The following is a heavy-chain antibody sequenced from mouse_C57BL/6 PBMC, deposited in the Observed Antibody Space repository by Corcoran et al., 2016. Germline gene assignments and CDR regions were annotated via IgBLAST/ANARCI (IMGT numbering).Heavy chain of an antibody. CDR3: ARTQIYYYGSSYRYFDY. CDR2: IWWDDDK. CDR1: GFSLSTFGMG. D-gene: IGHD1-1*01. V-gene: IGHV8-8*01. Sequence: QVTLKESGPGILQPSQTLSLTCSFSGFSLSTFGMGVGWIRQPSGKGLEWLAHIWWDDDKYYNPALKSRLTISKDTSKNQVFLKIANVDTADTATYYCARTQIYYYGSSYRYFDYWGQGTTLTVSS. J-gene: IGHJ2*01.